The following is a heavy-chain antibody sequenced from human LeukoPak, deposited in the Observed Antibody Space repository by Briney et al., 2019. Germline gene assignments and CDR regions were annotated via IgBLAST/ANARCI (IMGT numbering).Heavy chain of an antibody. D-gene: IGHD3-9*01. CDR1: GFTFSSYW. CDR2: IKQDGSEK. J-gene: IGHJ4*02. Sequence: PGGSLRLSCAASGFTFSSYWMSWVRQAPGKGLEWVANIKQDGSEKYYVDSVKGQFTISRDNAKNSLYLQMNSLRVEDTAVHYCARDSESWTETGPRFDYWGQGTLVTVSS. V-gene: IGHV3-7*01. CDR3: ARDSESWTETGPRFDY.